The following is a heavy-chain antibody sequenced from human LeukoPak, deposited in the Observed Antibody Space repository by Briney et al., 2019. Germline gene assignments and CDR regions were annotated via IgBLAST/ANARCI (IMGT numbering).Heavy chain of an antibody. CDR1: GGSISSSSYY. CDR2: IYYSGST. Sequence: PSETLSLTCTVSGGSISSSSYYWGWIRQPPGKGLKWIATIYYSGSTYYNPSLMSRLTVSVDTSKNQFSLKLSSVTAADTAVYYCARQSPNTYNSNWYNWVDPWGQGTLVTVSS. CDR3: ARQSPNTYNSNWYNWVDP. V-gene: IGHV4-39*01. D-gene: IGHD6-13*01. J-gene: IGHJ5*02.